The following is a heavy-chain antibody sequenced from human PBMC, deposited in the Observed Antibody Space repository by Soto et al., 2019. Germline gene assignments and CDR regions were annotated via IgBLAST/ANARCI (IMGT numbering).Heavy chain of an antibody. CDR2: ISYDGSNK. CDR1: GFTFSSYA. CDR3: ARAGSYRFDY. J-gene: IGHJ4*01. V-gene: IGHV3-30-3*01. Sequence: PGGSLRLSCAASGFTFSSYAMHWVRQAPGKGLEWVAGISYDGSNKYYADSVKGRFTISRDNAKNTLYLQMNSLTTEDTAVYYCARAGSYRFDYWGHGTLVTVSS. D-gene: IGHD3-10*01.